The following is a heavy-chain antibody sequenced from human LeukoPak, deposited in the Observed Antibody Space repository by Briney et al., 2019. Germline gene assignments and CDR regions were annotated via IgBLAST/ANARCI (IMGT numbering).Heavy chain of an antibody. V-gene: IGHV4-59*01. CDR2: IHYRGST. CDR1: GGSISSYY. D-gene: IGHD5-18*01. J-gene: IGHJ4*02. CDR3: ARSVLGYSYGLHIDY. Sequence: SETLSLTCTVSGGSISSYYWSWIRQSPGEGLEWIGYIHYRGSTNYNPSLKSRVTKSVDTSKSQFSLKLSSLTAADTAVYYCARSVLGYSYGLHIDYWGQGTLVTVPS.